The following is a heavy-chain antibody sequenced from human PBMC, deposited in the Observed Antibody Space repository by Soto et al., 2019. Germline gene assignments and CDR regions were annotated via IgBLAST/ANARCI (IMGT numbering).Heavy chain of an antibody. J-gene: IGHJ6*02. Sequence: ASVKVSCKASGYTFTSYGISWVQQAPGKELEWMGWISAYNGNTNYAQKLQGRVTMTTDTATSTAYMELRSLRSDDTAVYYCARDIVVVVDATPGGEYYYYGMDVWGQGTTVTVSS. V-gene: IGHV1-18*01. CDR1: GYTFTSYG. D-gene: IGHD2-15*01. CDR2: ISAYNGNT. CDR3: ARDIVVVVDATPGGEYYYYGMDV.